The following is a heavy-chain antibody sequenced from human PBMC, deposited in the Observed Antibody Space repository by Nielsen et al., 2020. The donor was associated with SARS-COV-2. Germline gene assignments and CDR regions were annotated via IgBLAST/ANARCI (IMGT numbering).Heavy chain of an antibody. J-gene: IGHJ4*02. V-gene: IGHV3-33*01. D-gene: IGHD1-26*01. CDR2: IWHDGSNE. Sequence: GESLKISCASSGFTFGSYGMHWVRQAPGKGLEWVAVIWHDGSNEYYADSVKGRFTISRDNSKNTLYLQMNSLRAEDTAVYYCARVKGGSYYGYFDYWGQGTLVTVSS. CDR3: ARVKGGSYYGYFDY. CDR1: GFTFGSYG.